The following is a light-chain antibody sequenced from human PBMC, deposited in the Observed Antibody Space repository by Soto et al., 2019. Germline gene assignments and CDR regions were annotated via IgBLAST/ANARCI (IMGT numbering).Light chain of an antibody. J-gene: IGLJ2*01. CDR1: SRDVGNYNL. CDR2: EVS. Sequence: QSALAQSASVSGSPGQSITISCTGSSRDVGNYNLVSWYQQHPGKAPKLMIYEVSKRPSGVANRFSGSKSGNTASLTISGLQAEDEADYYCCSYAGSSTYVVFGGVTKLSVL. V-gene: IGLV2-23*02. CDR3: CSYAGSSTYVV.